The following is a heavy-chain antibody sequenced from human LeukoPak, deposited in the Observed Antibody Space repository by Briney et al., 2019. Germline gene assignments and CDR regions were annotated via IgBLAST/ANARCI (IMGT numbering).Heavy chain of an antibody. D-gene: IGHD6-19*01. Sequence: GGSLRLSCVASRFTVSNNHMNWVRQAPGKGLERVSVIYNGDNTYYADSVQGRFTISKDNSRNTLYLQMNSLRPEDTAVYFCARASLWLAYDNWGQGTLVTVSS. CDR3: ARASLWLAYDN. J-gene: IGHJ4*02. CDR2: IYNGDNT. V-gene: IGHV3-66*01. CDR1: RFTVSNNH.